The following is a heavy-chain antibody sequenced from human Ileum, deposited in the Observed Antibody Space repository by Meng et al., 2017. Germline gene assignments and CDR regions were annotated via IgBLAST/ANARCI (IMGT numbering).Heavy chain of an antibody. J-gene: IGHJ4*02. Sequence: HLQLQDSGPGLVKPSETLSLNSSVFDGFIGSKTYYWGWIRQPQGKGLEWTGSMYYSGSTYYNTSLKNRVTISRDLSKNQLYLNLYVVTAADTAVYYCGRAPDYWGQGTLVTVSS. CDR1: DGFIGSKTYY. CDR2: MYYSGST. V-gene: IGHV4-39*07. CDR3: GRAPDY.